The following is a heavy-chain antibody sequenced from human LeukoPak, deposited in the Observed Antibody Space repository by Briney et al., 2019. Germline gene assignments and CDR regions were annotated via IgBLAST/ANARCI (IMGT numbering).Heavy chain of an antibody. CDR3: ANVGWREYQNTGGGFDY. Sequence: GGSLRLSCTGSGFNFGDYGLSWVRQAPGKGLEWVSAISGSGGSTYYADSVKGRFTISRDNSKNTLYLQMNSLRAEDTAVYYCANVGWREYQNTGGGFDYWGQGTLVTVSS. J-gene: IGHJ4*02. CDR1: GFNFGDYG. V-gene: IGHV3-23*01. D-gene: IGHD2-2*01. CDR2: ISGSGGST.